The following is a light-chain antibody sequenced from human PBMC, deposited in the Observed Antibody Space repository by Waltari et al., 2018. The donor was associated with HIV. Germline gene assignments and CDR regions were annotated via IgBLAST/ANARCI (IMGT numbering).Light chain of an antibody. CDR3: QQSYSTPYT. V-gene: IGKV1-39*01. CDR1: QNINKY. J-gene: IGKJ2*01. Sequence: IQMTQSPSSLSASIGDRVTIPCRSSQNINKYIHWYQQKPGRAPKLLIYAASTLQSGVPSRFSGAGSGTDFTLTINSLQPDDFATYYCQQSYSTPYTFGQGTELDIK. CDR2: AAS.